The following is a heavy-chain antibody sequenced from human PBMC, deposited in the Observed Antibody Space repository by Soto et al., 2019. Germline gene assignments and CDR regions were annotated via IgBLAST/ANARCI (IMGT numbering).Heavy chain of an antibody. D-gene: IGHD2-2*02. J-gene: IGHJ3*02. Sequence: GGSLRLSCAASGFTFSSYSMNWVRQAPGKGLEWVSYISSSSSTIYYADSVKGRFTISRDNAKNSLYLQMNSLRAEDTAVYYCARGLAINGYAIDIRGQGTIVTVSS. CDR1: GFTFSSYS. CDR3: ARGLAINGYAIDI. V-gene: IGHV3-48*01. CDR2: ISSSSSTI.